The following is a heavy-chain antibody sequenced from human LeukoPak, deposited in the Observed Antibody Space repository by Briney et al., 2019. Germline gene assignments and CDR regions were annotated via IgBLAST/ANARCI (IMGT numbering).Heavy chain of an antibody. V-gene: IGHV3-7*01. Sequence: GGSLRLSCAASGFTFSSYWMTWIRQAPGKGLEWVANIKQDGSEKYYVDSVKGRFTISRDNAKNALYLQMNSLRAEDTAVYHCARDTGGGYSCYDCWGQGTLVTVSS. J-gene: IGHJ4*02. CDR2: IKQDGSEK. CDR1: GFTFSSYW. CDR3: ARDTGGGYSCYDC. D-gene: IGHD5-18*01.